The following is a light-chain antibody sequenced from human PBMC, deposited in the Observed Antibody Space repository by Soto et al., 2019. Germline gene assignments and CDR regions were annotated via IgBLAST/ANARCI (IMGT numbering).Light chain of an antibody. CDR1: KNDIGVYDF. V-gene: IGLV2-8*01. Sequence: QSVLTQPPSASGSPGQSVTISCTGTKNDIGVYDFVSWYQHHPGKAPRLIIYEVVQRPSGVPDRFSGSKSGNTASLTVSGLQAADEDDYFCKSYAGRNTYVFGSAPKVTVL. CDR2: EVV. CDR3: KSYAGRNTYV. J-gene: IGLJ1*01.